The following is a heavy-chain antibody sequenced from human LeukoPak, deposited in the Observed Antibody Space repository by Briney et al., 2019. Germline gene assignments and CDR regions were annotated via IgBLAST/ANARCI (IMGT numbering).Heavy chain of an antibody. CDR1: GGSFSGYY. CDR2: INHSGST. Sequence: SETLSLTCAVYGGSFSGYYWSWIRQPPGKGLEWIGEINHSGSTNYNPSLKSRVTISVDTSKNQFSLKLSSVTAADTAVYYCAREGSSNWFDPWGQGTLVTVSS. V-gene: IGHV4-34*01. CDR3: AREGSSNWFDP. J-gene: IGHJ5*02.